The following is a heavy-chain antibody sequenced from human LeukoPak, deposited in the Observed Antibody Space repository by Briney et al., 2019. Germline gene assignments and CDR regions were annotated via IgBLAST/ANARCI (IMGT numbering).Heavy chain of an antibody. CDR1: GFTFSSYA. V-gene: IGHV3-23*01. Sequence: GGSLRLSCAASGFTFSSYAMSWVRQAPGKGLEWVSAISGSGGSTYYADSVKGRFTISRDNSKNTLYLQMNSLRAEDTVVYYCAKDHVVVVTAIRHGYFDYWGQGTLVTVSS. J-gene: IGHJ4*02. CDR2: ISGSGGST. D-gene: IGHD2-21*02. CDR3: AKDHVVVVTAIRHGYFDY.